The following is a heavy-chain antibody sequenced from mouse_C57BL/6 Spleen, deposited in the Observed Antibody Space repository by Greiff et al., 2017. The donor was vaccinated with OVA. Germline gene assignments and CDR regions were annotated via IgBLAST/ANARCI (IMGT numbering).Heavy chain of an antibody. J-gene: IGHJ2*01. V-gene: IGHV14-2*01. Sequence: VQLQQSGAELVKPGASVKLSCTASGFNIKDYYMHWVKQRTEQGLEWLGRIDPEDGATKYAPKFQGMATITADTSTNTAYLQLSSLTSEDTAVYYCARGDGYEYYFDYWGQGTTLTVSS. CDR3: ARGDGYEYYFDY. CDR1: GFNIKDYY. CDR2: IDPEDGAT. D-gene: IGHD2-2*01.